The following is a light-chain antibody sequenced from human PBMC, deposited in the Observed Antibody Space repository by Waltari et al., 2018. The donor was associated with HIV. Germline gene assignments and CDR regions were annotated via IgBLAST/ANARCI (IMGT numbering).Light chain of an antibody. J-gene: IGKJ2*01. CDR1: QSLSSSH. V-gene: IGKV3-20*01. CDR3: HQYGTLPRT. Sequence: VLTQSPGTLSLSPGERATLSCRAGQSLSSSHLAWYRHKPGQPPRVLIYGGTSRASDCPDRFSGSGSGTDFTLTISRLQPEDAAVYYCHQYGTLPRTFGQGTKVEIK. CDR2: GGT.